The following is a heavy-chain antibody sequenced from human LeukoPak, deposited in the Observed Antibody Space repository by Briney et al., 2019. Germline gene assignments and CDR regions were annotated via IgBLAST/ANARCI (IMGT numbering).Heavy chain of an antibody. V-gene: IGHV1-69*06. CDR2: IIPIFGPA. Sequence: ASVKVSCKASGGTFSSYAISWVRQAPGQGLEWMGGIIPIFGPANYAQKFQGRLTITANNSTSTAYMELSSLRSEDTAVYYCARGESAKHYYYYMDVWGKGTTVTVSS. CDR3: ARGESAKHYYYYMDV. CDR1: GGTFSSYA. J-gene: IGHJ6*03.